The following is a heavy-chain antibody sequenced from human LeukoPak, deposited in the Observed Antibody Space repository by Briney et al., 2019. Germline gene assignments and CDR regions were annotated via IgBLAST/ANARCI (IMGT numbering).Heavy chain of an antibody. CDR3: ARDSTVVTFDY. CDR2: ISYSGST. V-gene: IGHV4-59*12. CDR1: GGSISSYY. J-gene: IGHJ4*02. D-gene: IGHD2-21*02. Sequence: PSETLSLTCTVSGGSISSYYWSWIRQPPGKGLEWIGYISYSGSTNYNPSLKSRVTISVDTSRNQFSLRLSSVTAADTAVYSCARDSTVVTFDYWGQGTLVTVSS.